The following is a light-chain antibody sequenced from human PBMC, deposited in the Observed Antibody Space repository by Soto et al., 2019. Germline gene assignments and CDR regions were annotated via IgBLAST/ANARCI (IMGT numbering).Light chain of an antibody. V-gene: IGLV2-14*01. CDR1: SSDVGGYNY. CDR2: EVS. CDR3: SSYTSSSTPL. J-gene: IGLJ2*01. Sequence: QSVLTQPASVSGSPGQSITISCTGISSDVGGYNYVSWYQQHPGKAPKLMIYEVSNRPSGVSNRFSGSKSGNTASLTISGLQAEDEADYYCSSYTSSSTPLFGGGTKVTVL.